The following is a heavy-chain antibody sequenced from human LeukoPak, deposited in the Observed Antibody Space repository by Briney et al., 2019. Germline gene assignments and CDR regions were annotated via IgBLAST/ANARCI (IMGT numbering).Heavy chain of an antibody. J-gene: IGHJ4*02. CDR1: GFTFSSYW. CDR3: ARDPPDFWSGYQYYFDY. CDR2: IKQDGSEK. Sequence: GGSLRLSCAASGFTFSSYWMSWVRQAPGKGLEWVANIKQDGSEKYYVDSVKGRFTISRDNAKNSLNLQMNSLRAEDTAVYYCARDPPDFWSGYQYYFDYWGQGTLVTVSS. V-gene: IGHV3-7*01. D-gene: IGHD3-3*01.